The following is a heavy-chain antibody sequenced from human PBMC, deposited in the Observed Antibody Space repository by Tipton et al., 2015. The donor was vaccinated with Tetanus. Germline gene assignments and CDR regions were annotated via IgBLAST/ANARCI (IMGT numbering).Heavy chain of an antibody. CDR1: GYNFTIYW. V-gene: IGHV5-51*01. Sequence: QLVQSGPEVKKPGESLKISCKGSGYNFTIYWIGWVRQLPGKGLEWMGIIFPGDSDIRYSPSFQGRVTISADKSITTAYLQWSSLRASDTAMYYCARVGGGSKWLFDYWGQGTPVTVSS. CDR2: IFPGDSDI. D-gene: IGHD3-16*01. CDR3: ARVGGGSKWLFDY. J-gene: IGHJ4*02.